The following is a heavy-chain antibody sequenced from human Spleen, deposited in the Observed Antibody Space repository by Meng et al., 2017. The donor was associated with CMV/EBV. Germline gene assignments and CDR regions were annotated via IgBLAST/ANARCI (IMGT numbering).Heavy chain of an antibody. Sequence: QVQLVQSGADVKKPGASVKVSCKASGYTFTGYYLHWVRQAPRQGLEWMGRINPNSGDTNYAQNFQGRVTMTRDTSISTAYMELSRLRSDDTAIYYCARERWFGIPGEFDPWGQGTLVTVSS. V-gene: IGHV1-2*06. CDR2: INPNSGDT. CDR3: ARERWFGIPGEFDP. J-gene: IGHJ5*02. D-gene: IGHD3-10*01. CDR1: GYTFTGYY.